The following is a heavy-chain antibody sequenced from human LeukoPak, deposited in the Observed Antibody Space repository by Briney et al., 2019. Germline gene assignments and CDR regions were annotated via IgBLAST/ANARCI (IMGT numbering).Heavy chain of an antibody. D-gene: IGHD2-21*02. J-gene: IGHJ5*02. V-gene: IGHV4-34*01. CDR3: ARGRRSLKIPVVTSQYTSWFDT. CDR2: ITHPGSI. Sequence: SETLSLTCAVYGGSFSGYYWTWFRQSSAKGLEWIGEITHPGSINYTPSLKSRVAMSVDTSKNQFSLKLVSVTAADTGVYYCARGRRSLKIPVVTSQYTSWFDTWGQGTRVTVSS. CDR1: GGSFSGYY.